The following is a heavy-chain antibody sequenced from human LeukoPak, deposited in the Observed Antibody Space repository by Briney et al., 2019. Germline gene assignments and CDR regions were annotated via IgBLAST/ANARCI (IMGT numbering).Heavy chain of an antibody. J-gene: IGHJ4*02. CDR2: IRSKAYGGTT. D-gene: IGHD3-22*01. V-gene: IGHV3-49*04. CDR3: TRDGYYYDSSGDKLFGY. CDR1: GFTFGDYA. Sequence: SGGSLRLSCTASGFTFGDYAMSWVRQAPGKGLEWVGFIRSKAYGGTTEYAASVKGRFTISRDDSKSIAYLQMNSLKTEDTAVYYCTRDGYYYDSSGDKLFGYWGQGTLVTVSS.